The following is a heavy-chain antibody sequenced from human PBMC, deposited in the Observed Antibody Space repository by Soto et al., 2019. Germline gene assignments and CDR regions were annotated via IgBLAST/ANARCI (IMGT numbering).Heavy chain of an antibody. V-gene: IGHV4-59*01. D-gene: IGHD3-10*01. CDR2: IYHSGRS. CDR1: GGSINNYY. J-gene: IGHJ5*02. Sequence: SETLSLTCTVSGGSINNYYWSWIRQTPGKGLEWIANIYHSGRSNYNPSLKSRVIISVDTPNNQFSLTLTSVTAADTAVYYWAKGGLQGGGDWFDPWGQGPPITVSS. CDR3: AKGGLQGGGDWFDP.